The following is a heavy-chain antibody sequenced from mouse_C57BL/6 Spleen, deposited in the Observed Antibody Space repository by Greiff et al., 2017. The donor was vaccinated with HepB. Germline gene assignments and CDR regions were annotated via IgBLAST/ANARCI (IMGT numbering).Heavy chain of an antibody. J-gene: IGHJ2*01. Sequence: QVQLQQPGAELVRPGSSVKLSCKASGYTFTSYWMHWVKQRPIQGLEWIGNIDPSDSETHYNQKFKDKATLTVDKSSSTAYMQLSSLTSEDSAVYCCARRGYYGSIDCWGQGTTLTVSS. V-gene: IGHV1-52*01. D-gene: IGHD1-1*01. CDR2: IDPSDSET. CDR1: GYTFTSYW. CDR3: ARRGYYGSIDC.